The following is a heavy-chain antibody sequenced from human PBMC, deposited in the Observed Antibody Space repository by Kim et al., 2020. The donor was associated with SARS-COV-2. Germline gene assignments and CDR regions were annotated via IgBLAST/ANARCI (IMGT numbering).Heavy chain of an antibody. J-gene: IGHJ5*02. D-gene: IGHD1-1*01. CDR2: INSDGSSS. V-gene: IGHV3-74*01. Sequence: GGSLRLSCAASGFTFSSYWMHWVRQAPGKGLVWVSRINSDGSSSSYADSVKGRFTISRDNAKNTLYLQMNSLRAEDTAVYYCARGGTTGTGKGNWFDPWGQGTLVTVSS. CDR3: ARGGTTGTGKGNWFDP. CDR1: GFTFSSYW.